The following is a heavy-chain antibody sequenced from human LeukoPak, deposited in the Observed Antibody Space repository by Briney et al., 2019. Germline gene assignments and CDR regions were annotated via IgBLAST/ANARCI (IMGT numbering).Heavy chain of an antibody. CDR3: AHRGYCSGGSCYSSGNWFDP. Sequence: SGPTLVNPTQTLTLTCTFSGFSLSTSGVGVGWIRQPPGKALEWLALIYWDDDKRYSPSLKSRLTITKDTSKNQVVLTMTTMDPVDTATYYCAHRGYCSGGSCYSSGNWFDPWGQGTLVTVSS. CDR1: GFSLSTSGVG. CDR2: IYWDDDK. J-gene: IGHJ5*02. D-gene: IGHD2-15*01. V-gene: IGHV2-5*02.